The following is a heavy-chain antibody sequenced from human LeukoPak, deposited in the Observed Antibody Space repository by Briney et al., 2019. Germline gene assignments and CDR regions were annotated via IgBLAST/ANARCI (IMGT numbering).Heavy chain of an antibody. CDR1: GFTVSSNY. J-gene: IGHJ4*02. CDR3: ARLHGSGSYFDY. Sequence: GGSLRLSCAASGFTVSSNYMSWVRQAPGKGLEWVSVIYSGGSTYYADSVKGRFTISRDNSKNTLYLQMNSLRAEDTAVCYCARLHGSGSYFDYWGQGTLVTVSS. V-gene: IGHV3-66*04. D-gene: IGHD3-10*01. CDR2: IYSGGST.